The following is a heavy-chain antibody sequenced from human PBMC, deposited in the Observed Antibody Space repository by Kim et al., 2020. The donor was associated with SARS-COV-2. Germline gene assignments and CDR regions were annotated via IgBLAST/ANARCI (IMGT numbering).Heavy chain of an antibody. D-gene: IGHD2-2*01. J-gene: IGHJ5*02. V-gene: IGHV4-34*01. CDR2: INHSGST. Sequence: SETLSLTCAVYGGSFSGYYWSWIRQPPGKGLEWIGEINHSGSTNYNPSLKSRVTISVDTSKNQFSLKLSSVTAADTAVYYCARVIVVVPAATRLARSGLDPWGQGTLVTVSS. CDR1: GGSFSGYY. CDR3: ARVIVVVPAATRLARSGLDP.